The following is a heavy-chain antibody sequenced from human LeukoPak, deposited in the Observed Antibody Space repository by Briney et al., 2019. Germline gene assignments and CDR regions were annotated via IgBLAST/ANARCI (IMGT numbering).Heavy chain of an antibody. J-gene: IGHJ5*02. CDR1: GFDLSTYE. Sequence: GGSLRLSCAASGFDLSTYEMNWVRQAPGKGLEWIADITISGHTKNYADSVKGRFAISRDNARTSLYLQMNSLRVEDTGVYYCARGDPHADLWGQGTLVTVSS. CDR3: ARGDPHADL. V-gene: IGHV3-48*03. CDR2: ITISGHTK.